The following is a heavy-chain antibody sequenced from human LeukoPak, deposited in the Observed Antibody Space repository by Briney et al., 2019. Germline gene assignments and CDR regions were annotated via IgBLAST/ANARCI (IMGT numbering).Heavy chain of an antibody. D-gene: IGHD2-15*01. Sequence: PGGSLRLSCAASGFTFSSYAMSWVRQAPGKGLEWVSVIYSGGSTYYADSVKGRFTISRDNSKNTLYLQMNSLRAEDTAVYYCARSHMSRGGGSCYIDYWGQGTLVTVSS. CDR3: ARSHMSRGGGSCYIDY. V-gene: IGHV3-53*01. CDR1: GFTFSSYA. J-gene: IGHJ4*02. CDR2: IYSGGST.